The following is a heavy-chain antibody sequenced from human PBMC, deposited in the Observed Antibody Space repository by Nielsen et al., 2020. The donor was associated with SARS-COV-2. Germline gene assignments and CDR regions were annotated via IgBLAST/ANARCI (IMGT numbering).Heavy chain of an antibody. V-gene: IGHV4-4*02. Sequence: SETLSLTCAVSGDSVSSNDWWTWVRQSPGKGLEWIGEVSHSGSTKYNPSLKSRVTISVDTSKSQFFLKLSSVTAADTAVYYCANWGHAFDIWGQGTMVTVSS. J-gene: IGHJ3*02. CDR2: VSHSGST. CDR3: ANWGHAFDI. D-gene: IGHD3-16*01. CDR1: GDSVSSNDW.